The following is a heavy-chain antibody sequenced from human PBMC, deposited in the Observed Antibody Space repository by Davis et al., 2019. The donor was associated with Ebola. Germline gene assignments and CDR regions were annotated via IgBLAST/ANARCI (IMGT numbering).Heavy chain of an antibody. Sequence: PSETLSLTCPVSGGSISSTNFYWGWFSLPPGKGLEWTGSLYYDESASYNPSLKSRVTMYVDTYKNQFSLNLRFVTAADTAVYYCARHHKYRTSPFDSWGQGTLVTVSS. J-gene: IGHJ4*02. CDR1: GGSISSTNFY. D-gene: IGHD6-6*01. V-gene: IGHV4-39*07. CDR3: ARHHKYRTSPFDS. CDR2: LYYDESA.